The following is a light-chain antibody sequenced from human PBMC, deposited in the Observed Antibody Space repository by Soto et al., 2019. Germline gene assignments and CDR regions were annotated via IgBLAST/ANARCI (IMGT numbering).Light chain of an antibody. Sequence: IVLTQSPGTLSLSPGERATLSCRASQSVSSTYLGWYQQKPGQAPRLLIYGTSSRATGIPDRFSGSGSGTDFTLTISRLEPEDFAVYYCQQYGSSPKLTFGGGTKVDIK. V-gene: IGKV3-20*01. J-gene: IGKJ4*01. CDR3: QQYGSSPKLT. CDR2: GTS. CDR1: QSVSSTY.